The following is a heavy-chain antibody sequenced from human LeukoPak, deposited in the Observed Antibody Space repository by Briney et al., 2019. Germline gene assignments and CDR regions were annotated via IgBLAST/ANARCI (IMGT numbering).Heavy chain of an antibody. J-gene: IGHJ4*02. Sequence: PGGSLRLSCAASGFIVSSNYMSWVRQAPGEGLEWVSIIYGGGSTWYADSVKGRFTISRDNSKNTLYLQMNSLRAEDTAVYYCVKGSSVAGTIFGYWGQGTLVTVSS. CDR3: VKGSSVAGTIFGY. D-gene: IGHD6-19*01. CDR1: GFIVSSNY. V-gene: IGHV3-66*01. CDR2: IYGGGST.